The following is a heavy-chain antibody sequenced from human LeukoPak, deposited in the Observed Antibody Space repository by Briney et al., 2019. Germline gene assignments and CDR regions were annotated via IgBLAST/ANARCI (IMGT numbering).Heavy chain of an antibody. V-gene: IGHV4-59*12. CDR2: IYYDGST. D-gene: IGHD3-22*01. CDR3: ARGGSGHYDY. J-gene: IGHJ4*02. Sequence: SETLSLTCTVSGGSISRYYWSWIRQPPGKGLEWIGYIYYDGSTNYNPSLKSRVTISVDKSKNQFSLKLSSVTAADTAVYYCARGGSGHYDYWGQGTLVTVSS. CDR1: GGSISRYY.